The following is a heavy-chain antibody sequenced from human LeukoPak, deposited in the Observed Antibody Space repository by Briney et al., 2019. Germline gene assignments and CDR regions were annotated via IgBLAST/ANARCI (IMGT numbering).Heavy chain of an antibody. CDR3: ARVPSEMATIHNWFDP. CDR1: GGSFSGYY. D-gene: IGHD5-24*01. J-gene: IGHJ5*02. V-gene: IGHV4-34*01. Sequence: SETLSLTCAVYGGSFSGYYWSWIRQPPGKGLEWIGEINHSGSTNYNPSLKSRVTISVDTSKNQFSLKLSSVTAADMAVYYCARVPSEMATIHNWFDPWGQGTLVTVSS. CDR2: INHSGST.